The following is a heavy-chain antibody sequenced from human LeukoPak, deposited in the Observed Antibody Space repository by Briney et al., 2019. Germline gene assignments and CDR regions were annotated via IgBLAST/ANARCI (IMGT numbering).Heavy chain of an antibody. CDR2: ISAYNGNT. V-gene: IGHV1-18*04. D-gene: IGHD3-3*01. CDR3: ARGGYDFWSGYTTPYYFDY. Sequence: GASVKVSCKASGYTFTGYYMHWVRQAPGQGLEWMGWISAYNGNTNYAQKLQGRVTMTTDTSTSTAYMELRSLRSDDTAVYYCARGGYDFWSGYTTPYYFDYWGQGTLVTVSS. CDR1: GYTFTGYY. J-gene: IGHJ4*02.